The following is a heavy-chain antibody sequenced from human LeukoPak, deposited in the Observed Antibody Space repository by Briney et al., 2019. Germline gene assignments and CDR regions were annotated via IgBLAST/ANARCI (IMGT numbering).Heavy chain of an antibody. V-gene: IGHV3-7*01. D-gene: IGHD1/OR15-1a*01. Sequence: GGSQRLSCAASGFTFSHYWMTWVRQAPGKGLEWVANINQDGSDKFYVESVKGRFTIFRDNAKSSVYLQMNSLRAGDTAVYYCARDSNSFDIWGQGTMVTVFS. CDR2: INQDGSDK. CDR3: ARDSNSFDI. J-gene: IGHJ3*02. CDR1: GFTFSHYW.